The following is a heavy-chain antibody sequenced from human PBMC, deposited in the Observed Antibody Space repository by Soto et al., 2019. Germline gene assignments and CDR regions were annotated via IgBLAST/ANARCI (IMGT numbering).Heavy chain of an antibody. D-gene: IGHD3-10*01. CDR3: ARGVYGSGSYNWFDP. J-gene: IGHJ5*02. CDR2: MNPNSGNT. Sequence: ASVKVSCKASGYTFTSYDINWVRQATGQGLEWMGWMNPNSGNTGYAQKFQGRVTTTRNTSISTAYMELSSLRSEDTAVYYCARGVYGSGSYNWFDPWGQGTLVTVSS. CDR1: GYTFTSYD. V-gene: IGHV1-8*01.